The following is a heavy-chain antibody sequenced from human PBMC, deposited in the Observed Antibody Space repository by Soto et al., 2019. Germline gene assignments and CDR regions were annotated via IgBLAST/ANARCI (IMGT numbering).Heavy chain of an antibody. CDR1: GYTFTSYG. D-gene: IGHD4-17*01. CDR2: ISAYNGNT. V-gene: IGHV1-18*04. CDR3: ARDLHYGGNSDFDY. Sequence: VASVKVSCKASGYTFTSYGISWVRQAPGQGLEWMGWISAYNGNTNYAQKLQGRVTMTTDTSTSTAYMELRSLRSDDTAVYYCARDLHYGGNSDFDYWGQGTLVTVSS. J-gene: IGHJ4*02.